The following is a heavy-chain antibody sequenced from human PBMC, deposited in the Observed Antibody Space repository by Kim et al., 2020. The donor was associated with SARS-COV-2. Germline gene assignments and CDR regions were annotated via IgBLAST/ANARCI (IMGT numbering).Heavy chain of an antibody. D-gene: IGHD3-3*01. V-gene: IGHV1-3*01. CDR3: ARSSNLITIFGVVIIPREGYFDS. J-gene: IGHJ4*02. CDR2: INAGNGNT. Sequence: ASVKVSCKASGYTFTSYAMHWVRQAPGQRLEWMGWINAGNGNTKYSQKFQGRVTIARDTSASTAYMELSSLRSEDTAVYYCARSSNLITIFGVVIIPREGYFDSWGQGTLVTVSS. CDR1: GYTFTSYA.